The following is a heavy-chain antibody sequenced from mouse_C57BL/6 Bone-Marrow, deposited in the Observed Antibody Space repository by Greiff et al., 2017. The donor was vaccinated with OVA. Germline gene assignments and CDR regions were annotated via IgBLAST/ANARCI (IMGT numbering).Heavy chain of an antibody. CDR1: GFNIKNTY. Sequence: VQLKESVAELVRPGASVKLSCTASGFNIKNTYMHWVKQRPEQGLEWIGRIDPANGNTKYAPKFQGKATITADTSSNTAYLQLSSLTSEDTAIYYCARGWLRRGVYYAMDYWGQGTSVTVSS. V-gene: IGHV14-3*01. D-gene: IGHD2-2*01. CDR3: ARGWLRRGVYYAMDY. CDR2: IDPANGNT. J-gene: IGHJ4*01.